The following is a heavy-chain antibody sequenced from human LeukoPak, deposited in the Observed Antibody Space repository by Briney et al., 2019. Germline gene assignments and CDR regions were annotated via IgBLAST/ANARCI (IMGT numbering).Heavy chain of an antibody. D-gene: IGHD6-13*01. Sequence: ASVKVSCKASGYTFTGYYMHWVRQAPGQGLEWMGWINPNSGGTNYAQKFQGRVTMTRDTSISTAYMELSRLRSEDTAVYYCTAAAGHWYFDLWGRGTLVTVSS. V-gene: IGHV1-2*02. J-gene: IGHJ2*01. CDR1: GYTFTGYY. CDR2: INPNSGGT. CDR3: TAAAGHWYFDL.